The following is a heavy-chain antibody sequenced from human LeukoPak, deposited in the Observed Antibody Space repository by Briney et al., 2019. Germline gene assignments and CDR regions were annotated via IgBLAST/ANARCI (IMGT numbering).Heavy chain of an antibody. CDR2: IYSGGST. CDR3: ARADGTGGPYDY. Sequence: GGSLRLSCAASGFTVGSNYMSWVRQAPGKGLEWVSVIYSGGSTHYADSVKGRFTISRDNSKNTLFLQMNSLRAEDTAVYYCARADGTGGPYDYWGQGTLVTVSS. CDR1: GFTVGSNY. J-gene: IGHJ4*02. V-gene: IGHV3-53*01. D-gene: IGHD3/OR15-3a*01.